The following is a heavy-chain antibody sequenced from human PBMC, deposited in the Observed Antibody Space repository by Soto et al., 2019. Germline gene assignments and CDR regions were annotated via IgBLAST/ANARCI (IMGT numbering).Heavy chain of an antibody. CDR3: TRGIDVWSGYPSYYLDY. CDR2: SRRKANNYAT. V-gene: IGHV3-73*02. CDR1: GFIFSDSA. J-gene: IGHJ4*02. D-gene: IGHD3-3*01. Sequence: EVQLVESGGGWVQPGGSLKLSCAASGFIFSDSALHWVRQASGKGLEWVGRSRRKANNYATTYAASVDGRFAISRDDSKNTAYLQMNCLNTEDTSIYYCTRGIDVWSGYPSYYLDYWGQGTLVTVSS.